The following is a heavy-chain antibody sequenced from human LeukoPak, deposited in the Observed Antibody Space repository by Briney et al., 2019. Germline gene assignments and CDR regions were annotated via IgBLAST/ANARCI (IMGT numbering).Heavy chain of an antibody. CDR3: ARGAGGNSGYDWVL. CDR1: GFTFSTYS. Sequence: GGSLRLSCAASGFTFSTYSMNWVRQAPGKGLEWVSSISSGSSYIYYADSVKGRFTVSRDNAKNSLYLQMNSLRAEDTAVYYCARGAGGNSGYDWVLWGQGTLVTVSS. J-gene: IGHJ4*02. V-gene: IGHV3-21*01. D-gene: IGHD5-12*01. CDR2: ISSGSSYI.